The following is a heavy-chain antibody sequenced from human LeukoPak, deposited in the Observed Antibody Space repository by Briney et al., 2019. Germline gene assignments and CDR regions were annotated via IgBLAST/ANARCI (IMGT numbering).Heavy chain of an antibody. D-gene: IGHD3-3*01. V-gene: IGHV3-21*01. CDR2: ITSSSST. CDR1: GFTFSGYS. CDR3: ARVGFYDFWSGINFFDY. Sequence: GGFLRLSCAASGFTFSGYSVNWVRQAPGKGLEWVSSITSSSSTYYSDSVKGRFTISRDNAKNSLYLQMNSLRVEDTAVYYCARVGFYDFWSGINFFDYWGQGTLVTVSS. J-gene: IGHJ4*02.